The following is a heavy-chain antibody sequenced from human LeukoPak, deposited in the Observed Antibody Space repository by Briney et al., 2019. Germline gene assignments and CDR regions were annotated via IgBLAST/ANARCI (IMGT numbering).Heavy chain of an antibody. CDR3: TRDRTPQGVVDY. CDR2: IRSKAYGGTT. V-gene: IGHV3-49*04. CDR1: GFTFGEYA. D-gene: IGHD2-15*01. J-gene: IGHJ4*02. Sequence: GSLRLSCTASGFTFGEYAMSWVRQAPGKGLEWVGFIRSKAYGGTTEYAASVKGRFTISRDDSKSIAYLQMNSLKTEDTAVYYCTRDRTPQGVVDYWGQGTLVTVSS.